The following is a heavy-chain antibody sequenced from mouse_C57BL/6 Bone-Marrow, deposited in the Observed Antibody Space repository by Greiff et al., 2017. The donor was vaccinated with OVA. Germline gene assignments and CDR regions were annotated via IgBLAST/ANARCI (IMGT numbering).Heavy chain of an antibody. Sequence: QVQLKESGAELMKPGASVKISCKATGYTFSSYWIEWVKQRPGHGLEWIGEILPGSGSTNYNEKFKGKATFTADTSSNTAYMQLSSLTSEDSAVHYCARSRRYDGYAMDYWGQGTSVTVSS. CDR3: ARSRRYDGYAMDY. V-gene: IGHV1-9*01. J-gene: IGHJ4*01. CDR1: GYTFSSYW. D-gene: IGHD2-14*01. CDR2: ILPGSGST.